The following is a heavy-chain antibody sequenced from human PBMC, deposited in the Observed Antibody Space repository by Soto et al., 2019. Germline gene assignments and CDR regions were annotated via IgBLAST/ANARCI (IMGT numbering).Heavy chain of an antibody. D-gene: IGHD2-2*01. CDR3: AREATQLYCSSTSCYVGWFDP. V-gene: IGHV4-59*01. CDR1: GGSISSYY. J-gene: IGHJ5*02. CDR2: IYYSGST. Sequence: SETLSLTCTVSGGSISSYYWSWIRQPPGKGLEWIGYIYYSGSTNYNPSLKSRVTISVDTSKNQFSLKLSSVTAADTAVYYCAREATQLYCSSTSCYVGWFDPWGQGTLVTVFS.